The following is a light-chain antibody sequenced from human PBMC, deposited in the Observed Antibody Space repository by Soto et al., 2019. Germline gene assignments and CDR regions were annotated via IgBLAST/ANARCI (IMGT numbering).Light chain of an antibody. CDR1: QSVLYSSNNNNY. CDR3: QQYYSTPRT. J-gene: IGKJ1*01. Sequence: DTVMTQSPDSLAVSLGERATINCKSSQSVLYSSNNNNYLAWYQQKPGQPPNLLIYWASTRESGVPDRFSGSGSGTDFTLTISSLQAEDVAVYYCQQYYSTPRTFGQGTKVEIK. V-gene: IGKV4-1*01. CDR2: WAS.